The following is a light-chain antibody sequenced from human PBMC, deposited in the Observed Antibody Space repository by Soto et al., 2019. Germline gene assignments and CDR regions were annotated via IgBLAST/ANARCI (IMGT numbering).Light chain of an antibody. J-gene: IGKJ5*01. CDR3: QQDNNWPPIT. CDR1: QSVSSN. V-gene: IGKV3-15*01. Sequence: EIVMTQSPATLSVSPGERATLSCRASQSVSSNLAWYQQKPCQAPRLLIYGASTRATGIPARFSGSGSGTEFTLTISSLQYQDFAVYYCQQDNNWPPITFGQGTRLEIK. CDR2: GAS.